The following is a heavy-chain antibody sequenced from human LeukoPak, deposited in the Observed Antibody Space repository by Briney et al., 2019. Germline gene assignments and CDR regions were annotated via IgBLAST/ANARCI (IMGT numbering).Heavy chain of an antibody. CDR2: INPSGGFI. V-gene: IGHV1-46*01. D-gene: IGHD6-19*01. J-gene: IGHJ4*02. CDR1: GYTFTGYY. CDR3: TREGYSRGWYSY. Sequence: ASVKVSCKASGYTFTGYYMHWVRQAPGQGLEWMGIINPSGGFISYAQNFQGRVTMTRDTSTSTIYMELNSLRFEDTAVYYCTREGYSRGWYSYWGQGTLVTVSS.